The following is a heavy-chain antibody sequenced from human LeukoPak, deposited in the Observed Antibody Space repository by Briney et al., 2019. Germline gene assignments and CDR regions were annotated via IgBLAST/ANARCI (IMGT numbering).Heavy chain of an antibody. V-gene: IGHV3-66*01. CDR3: ARDLVVAGLVP. Sequence: GGSLRLSCAASGFTVSSNYMHWVRQAPGKGLEWVSVIYSGGRTYYAESVKGRFTISRDSSTNTLFLQMSSLRAEDTAIYYCARDLVVAGLVPWGQGTLVLVSS. J-gene: IGHJ5*02. CDR1: GFTVSSNY. D-gene: IGHD3-22*01. CDR2: IYSGGRT.